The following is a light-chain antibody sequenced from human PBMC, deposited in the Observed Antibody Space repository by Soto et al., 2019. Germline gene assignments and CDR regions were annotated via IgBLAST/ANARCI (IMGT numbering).Light chain of an antibody. CDR3: CSYAGRATYV. V-gene: IGLV2-23*02. CDR1: SSDVGSYNL. J-gene: IGLJ2*01. Sequence: QSVLTQPASVSGSPGQSITISCTGPSSDVGSYNLVSWYQQYPGKAPKLIIFEVFKRPSGVSHRFSGSKSGNTASLTISGLQAEDEANYYRCSYAGRATYVFGGGTKLTVL. CDR2: EVF.